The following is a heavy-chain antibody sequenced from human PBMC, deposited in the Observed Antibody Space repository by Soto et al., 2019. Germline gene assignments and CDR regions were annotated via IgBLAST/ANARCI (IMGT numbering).Heavy chain of an antibody. Sequence: EVQLVESGGGLVKPGGSLRLSCAASGFTFSSYSMNWVRQAPGKGLEWVSSISSSSSYIYYADSVKGRFTISRDNAKNSLYLQMNSLRAEDTAVYYCARGLWFGYYYYYGMDVWGQGTTVTVSS. D-gene: IGHD5-18*01. V-gene: IGHV3-21*04. CDR1: GFTFSSYS. J-gene: IGHJ6*02. CDR3: ARGLWFGYYYYYGMDV. CDR2: ISSSSSYI.